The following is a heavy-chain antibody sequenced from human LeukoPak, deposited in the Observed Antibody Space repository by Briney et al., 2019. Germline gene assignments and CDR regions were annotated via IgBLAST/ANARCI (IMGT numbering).Heavy chain of an antibody. Sequence: SGESLKISCKGSGYSFPNYWIGWLRQMPGQGLEWMGIIYPADSDTRYSPSFQGQVTISADKSINTAYLQWTSLQASDTAMYYCARRKGDGYNSPFDYSGQGTLVTVSS. CDR2: IYPADSDT. CDR3: ARRKGDGYNSPFDY. V-gene: IGHV5-51*01. J-gene: IGHJ4*02. CDR1: GYSFPNYW. D-gene: IGHD5-24*01.